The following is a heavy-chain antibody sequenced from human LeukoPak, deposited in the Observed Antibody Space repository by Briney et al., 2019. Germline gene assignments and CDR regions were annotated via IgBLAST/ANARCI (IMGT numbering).Heavy chain of an antibody. J-gene: IGHJ6*02. CDR2: ISSSGSTI. Sequence: PGGSLRLSCAASGLSFSTFAMNWVRQAPGKGLEWVSYISSSGSTIYYADSVKGRFTISRDNAKNSLYLQMNSLRAEDTAVYYCARRSSSWYLSYYYYGMDVWGQGTTVTVSS. CDR1: GLSFSTFA. V-gene: IGHV3-48*03. CDR3: ARRSSSWYLSYYYYGMDV. D-gene: IGHD6-13*01.